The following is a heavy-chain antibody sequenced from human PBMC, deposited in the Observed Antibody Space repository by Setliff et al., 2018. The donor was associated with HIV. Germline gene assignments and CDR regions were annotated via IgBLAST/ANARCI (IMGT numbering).Heavy chain of an antibody. D-gene: IGHD6-19*01. J-gene: IGHJ4*02. Sequence: SETLSLTCAVYGGSFSGYYWSWIRQPPGKGLEWIGGIIHSGSTNYNPSLKSRVTISVDTSKNQFSLKLSSVTAADTAVYYCARRSGWSEDYWGQGTLVTVSS. CDR3: ARRSGWSEDY. CDR1: GGSFSGYY. CDR2: IIHSGST. V-gene: IGHV4-34*12.